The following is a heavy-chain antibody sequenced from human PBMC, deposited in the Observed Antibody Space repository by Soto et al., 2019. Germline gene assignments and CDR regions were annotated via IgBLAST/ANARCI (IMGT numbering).Heavy chain of an antibody. CDR3: ATLGLQQAF. CDR1: GFTFNTW. J-gene: IGHJ4*02. V-gene: IGHV3-74*01. CDR2: IDSDGSIT. D-gene: IGHD2-21*02. Sequence: GGSLRLSCAASGFTFNTWMHWVRQAPGEGLVWVSSIDSDGSITSYADSVKGRFTISRDNAKNTLYLQMNSLRAEDTAVYYCATLGLQQAFWGQGTLVTVSS.